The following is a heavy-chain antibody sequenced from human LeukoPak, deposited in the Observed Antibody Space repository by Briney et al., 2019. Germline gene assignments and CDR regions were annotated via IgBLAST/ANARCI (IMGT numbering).Heavy chain of an antibody. D-gene: IGHD2-2*01. CDR3: VKSNSRYQPWTLDI. J-gene: IGHJ3*02. Sequence: TSETLSLTCTVSSGSFRTYYWSWIRQPPGKGLEWIGYIFYNESTSYNPSLKSRVTISVDTSNNQFSLKVNSVTAADTAMYYCVKSNSRYQPWTLDIWGRGTMVTVSS. CDR1: SGSFRTYY. CDR2: IFYNEST. V-gene: IGHV4-59*01.